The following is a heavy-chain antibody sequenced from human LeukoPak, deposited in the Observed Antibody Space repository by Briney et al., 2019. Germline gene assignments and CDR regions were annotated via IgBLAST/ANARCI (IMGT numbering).Heavy chain of an antibody. D-gene: IGHD6-19*01. Sequence: PGGSLRLSCAASGFTVSSNYMSWVRQPPVKGLEWVSVIYTGGNTYYADSVKDRFTVSRDNSKNTVYLQMNSLRAEDTAVYYCARIPDGWSYYFDYWGHGDLFTVSS. J-gene: IGHJ4*01. CDR3: ARIPDGWSYYFDY. CDR1: GFTVSSNY. CDR2: IYTGGNT. V-gene: IGHV3-66*01.